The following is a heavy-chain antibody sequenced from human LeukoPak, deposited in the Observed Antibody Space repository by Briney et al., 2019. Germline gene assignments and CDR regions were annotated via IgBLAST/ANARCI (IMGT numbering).Heavy chain of an antibody. CDR3: ARVSGLLWFGESTLGAFDI. V-gene: IGHV1-69*01. CDR1: GFTFSSYA. D-gene: IGHD3-10*01. Sequence: GGSLRLSCAASGFTFSSYAISWVRQAPGQGLEWMGGIIPIFGTANYAQKFQGRVTITADESTSTAYMELSSLRSEDTAVYYCARVSGLLWFGESTLGAFDIWGQGTMVTVSS. J-gene: IGHJ3*02. CDR2: IIPIFGTA.